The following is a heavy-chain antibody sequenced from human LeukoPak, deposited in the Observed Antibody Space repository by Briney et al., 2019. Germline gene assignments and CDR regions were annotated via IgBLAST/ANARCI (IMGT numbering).Heavy chain of an antibody. J-gene: IGHJ5*02. V-gene: IGHV3-21*01. CDR1: GFTFSSYW. CDR3: TRVAQSGPTGWFDP. D-gene: IGHD1-1*01. Sequence: KSGGSLRLSCAASGFTFSSYWMSWVRQAPGKGLEWVSSISSTGSYIYYADSVKGRFTISRDNPGNVVYLQMDSLRAEDTAVYYCTRVAQSGPTGWFDPWGQGTLVTVSS. CDR2: ISSTGSYI.